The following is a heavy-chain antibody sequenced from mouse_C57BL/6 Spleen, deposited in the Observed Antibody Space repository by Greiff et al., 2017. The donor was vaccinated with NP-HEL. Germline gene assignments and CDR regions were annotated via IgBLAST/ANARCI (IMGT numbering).Heavy chain of an antibody. CDR3: ARWNGYLSYWYFDV. CDR2: INPSSGYT. D-gene: IGHD2-2*01. CDR1: GYTFTSYT. Sequence: QVHVKQSGAELARPGASVKMSCKASGYTFTSYTMHWVKQRPGQGLEWIGYINPSSGYTKYNQKFKDKATLTADKSSSTAYMQLSSLTSEDSAVYYCARWNGYLSYWYFDVRGTGTTVTVSS. V-gene: IGHV1-4*01. J-gene: IGHJ1*03.